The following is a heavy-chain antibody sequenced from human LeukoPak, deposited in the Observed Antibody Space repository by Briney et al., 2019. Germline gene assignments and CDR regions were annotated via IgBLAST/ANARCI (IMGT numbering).Heavy chain of an antibody. J-gene: IGHJ4*02. V-gene: IGHV4-59*08. D-gene: IGHD2-21*02. CDR2: IYYSGST. CDR1: GGSISSYY. Sequence: TSETLSLTCTVSGGSISSYYWSWIRQPPGKGLEWIGYIYYSGSTNYNPSLKSRVTISVDTSKNQFSLKLSSVTAADTAVYHCARHGVTGTFYWGQGTLVTVSS. CDR3: ARHGVTGTFY.